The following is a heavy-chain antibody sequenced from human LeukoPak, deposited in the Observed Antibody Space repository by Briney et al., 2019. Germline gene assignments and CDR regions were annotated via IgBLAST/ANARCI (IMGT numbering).Heavy chain of an antibody. V-gene: IGHV3-23*01. J-gene: IGHJ4*02. CDR1: GFTFSSYG. Sequence: GGSLRLSCAASGFTFSSYGMHWVRQAPGKGLEWVSAISGSGGSTYYADSVKGRFTISRDNSKNTLYLQMNSLRAEDTAVYYCAKDLTMVRNHEPGGQGTLVTVSS. CDR2: ISGSGGST. D-gene: IGHD3-10*01. CDR3: AKDLTMVRNHEP.